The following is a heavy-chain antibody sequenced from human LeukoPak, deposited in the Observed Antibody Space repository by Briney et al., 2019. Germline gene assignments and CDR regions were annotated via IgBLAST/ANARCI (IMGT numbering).Heavy chain of an antibody. Sequence: GGSLRLSCAASGFNFSSYSMNWVRQAPGKGLEWVSSISSSSSYIYYADSVKGRFTISRDNAKNSLYLQMNSLRAEDTAVYYCARDEASPSYYYDSSGGAFDIWGQGTMVTVSS. CDR3: ARDEASPSYYYDSSGGAFDI. J-gene: IGHJ3*02. CDR1: GFNFSSYS. CDR2: ISSSSSYI. D-gene: IGHD3-22*01. V-gene: IGHV3-21*01.